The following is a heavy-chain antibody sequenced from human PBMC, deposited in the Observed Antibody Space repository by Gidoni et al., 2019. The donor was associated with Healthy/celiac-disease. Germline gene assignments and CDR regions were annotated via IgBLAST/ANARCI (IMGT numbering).Heavy chain of an antibody. CDR2: ISSSSSYT. J-gene: IGHJ3*02. V-gene: IGHV3-11*05. Sequence: QVQLVESGGGLVKPGGSLRLSCAASGFPFSDYYMSWIRQAPGKGLEWVSYISSSSSYTNYADSVKGRFTISRDNAKNSLYLQMNSLRAEDTAVYYCARDKSPDVAENAFDIWGQGTMVTVSS. CDR3: ARDKSPDVAENAFDI. D-gene: IGHD5-12*01. CDR1: GFPFSDYY.